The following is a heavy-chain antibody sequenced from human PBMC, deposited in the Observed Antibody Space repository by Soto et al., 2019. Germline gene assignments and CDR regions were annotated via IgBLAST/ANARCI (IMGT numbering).Heavy chain of an antibody. CDR2: IIPIFGTA. CDR3: ARGGLTTIVAANWFDP. Sequence: QVQLVQSGAEVKKPGSSVKVSCKASGGTFSSYAISWVRQAPGQGLEWIGGIIPIFGTANYAQKFQGRVTITADKSTSTAYMELSSLRSEDTAVYYCARGGLTTIVAANWFDPWGQGTLVTVSS. D-gene: IGHD4-17*01. CDR1: GGTFSSYA. V-gene: IGHV1-69*06. J-gene: IGHJ5*02.